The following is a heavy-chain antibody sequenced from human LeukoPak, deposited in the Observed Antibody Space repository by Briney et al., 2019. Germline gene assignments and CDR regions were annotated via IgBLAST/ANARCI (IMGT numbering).Heavy chain of an antibody. CDR2: IYHSGST. CDR1: GGSISSGGYS. CDR3: ARGLGFYDILTGYFQVSWFDP. Sequence: SETLSLTCAVSGGSISSGGYSWSWIRQPPGKGLEWIGYIYHSGSTYYNPSLKSRVTISVDRSKNQFSLKLSSVTAADTAVYYCARGLGFYDILTGYFQVSWFDPWGQGTLVTVSS. V-gene: IGHV4-30-2*01. J-gene: IGHJ5*02. D-gene: IGHD3-9*01.